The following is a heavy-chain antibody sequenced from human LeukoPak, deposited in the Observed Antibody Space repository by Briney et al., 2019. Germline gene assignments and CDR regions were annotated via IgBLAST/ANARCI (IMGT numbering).Heavy chain of an antibody. J-gene: IGHJ4*02. CDR1: GFTFSSYA. CDR3: AKAIGHMELFDY. Sequence: PGGSLRLSCAASGFTFSSYAMSWVRQAPGKGLEWVSAISGSGGSTYYADSVKGRFTISRDNSKNTLYLEMNSLRAEDTALYYCAKAIGHMELFDYWGQGTLVTVSS. CDR2: ISGSGGST. D-gene: IGHD1-7*01. V-gene: IGHV3-23*01.